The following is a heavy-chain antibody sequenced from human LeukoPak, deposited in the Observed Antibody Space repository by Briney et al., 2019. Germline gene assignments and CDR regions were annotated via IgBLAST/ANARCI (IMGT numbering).Heavy chain of an antibody. Sequence: YPSQTLSLTCTVSGGSISSGGYYWSWIRQHPGKGLEWIGYIYYSGSTSYNPSLKSRVTISVDTSKNQFSLKLNSVTAADTAMYYCARLFHPALSGNYPFDYWGQGTLVTVSS. D-gene: IGHD1-26*01. CDR2: IYYSGST. CDR1: GGSISSGGYY. CDR3: ARLFHPALSGNYPFDY. J-gene: IGHJ4*02. V-gene: IGHV4-31*03.